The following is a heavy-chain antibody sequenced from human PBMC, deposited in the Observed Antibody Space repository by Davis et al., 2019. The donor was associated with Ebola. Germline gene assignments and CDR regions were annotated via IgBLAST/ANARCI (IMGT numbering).Heavy chain of an antibody. CDR1: GYPFTTYP. CDR2: INTNTGNP. Sequence: AASVKVSCKASGYPFTTYPTNCVRQAPGQGLEWMGWINTNTGNPTYAQGFTGRFVFSLDTSVSTAYLQISSLKAEDTAVYYCARDRHYYGMDVWGQGTTVTVSS. J-gene: IGHJ6*02. V-gene: IGHV7-4-1*02. CDR3: ARDRHYYGMDV.